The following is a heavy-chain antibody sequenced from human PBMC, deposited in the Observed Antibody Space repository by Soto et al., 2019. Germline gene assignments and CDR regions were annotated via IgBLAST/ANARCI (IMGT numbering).Heavy chain of an antibody. Sequence: PSETLSPTCAVHGGSFSGYYWSWIRQPPGKGLEWIGEINHSGSTKYNPSLKSRLTTSVGTSKNQFSLRLSSMTAADTAVYYCARHNYGSGSTYFDYWGQGTLVTVSS. D-gene: IGHD3-10*01. J-gene: IGHJ4*02. V-gene: IGHV4-34*01. CDR1: GGSFSGYY. CDR2: INHSGST. CDR3: ARHNYGSGSTYFDY.